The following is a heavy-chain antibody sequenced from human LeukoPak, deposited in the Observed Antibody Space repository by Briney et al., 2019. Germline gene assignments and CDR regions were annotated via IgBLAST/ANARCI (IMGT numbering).Heavy chain of an antibody. D-gene: IGHD3-22*01. Sequence: PGGSLRLSCAASGFTVSSNYMSWVRQAPGKGLEWISATSGSGGSTSYADSVKGRFTISRDNSKNTLYLQMNSLRAEDTAVYYCAKDLGYYYDSSGYRPVGAFDIWGQGTMVTVSS. CDR2: TSGSGGST. V-gene: IGHV3-23*01. CDR1: GFTVSSNY. J-gene: IGHJ3*02. CDR3: AKDLGYYYDSSGYRPVGAFDI.